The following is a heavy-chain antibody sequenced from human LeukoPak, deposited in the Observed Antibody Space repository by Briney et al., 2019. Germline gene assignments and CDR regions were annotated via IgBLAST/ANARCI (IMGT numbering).Heavy chain of an antibody. CDR1: GFTVSTYG. J-gene: IGHJ5*02. D-gene: IGHD5-12*01. V-gene: IGHV3-64D*09. CDR2: ITPNADRI. CDR3: ASVWLLGGSIT. Sequence: GGCLSLSFSLSGFTVSTYGMDCVRQAPGKGLEYVSTITPNADRIYYADSVEGRFTISRDNSKNTLFLQMSSLRVEDTGVYYCASVWLLGGSITWGQGNLVTVSS.